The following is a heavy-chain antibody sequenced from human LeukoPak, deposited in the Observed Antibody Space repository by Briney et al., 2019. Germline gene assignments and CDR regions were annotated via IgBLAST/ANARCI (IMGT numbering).Heavy chain of an antibody. J-gene: IGHJ4*02. Sequence: GGSLRLSCAASGFTFSSYEMNWVRQAPGKGLEWVANIKQDGSEKYYVNSVKGRFTISRDNAKNSLYLQMNSLRAEDTAVYYCAREGYSSGWYDPYYFDYWGQGTLVTVSS. CDR1: GFTFSSYE. CDR2: IKQDGSEK. D-gene: IGHD6-19*01. CDR3: AREGYSSGWYDPYYFDY. V-gene: IGHV3-7*01.